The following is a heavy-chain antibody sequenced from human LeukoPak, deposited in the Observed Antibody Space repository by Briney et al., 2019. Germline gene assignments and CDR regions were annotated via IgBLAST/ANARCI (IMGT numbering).Heavy chain of an antibody. CDR2: IYSGGST. J-gene: IGHJ4*02. CDR1: GFTVSSDS. D-gene: IGHD3-9*01. CDR3: AKDRNNYDILTG. Sequence: GGSLRLSCTVPGFTVSSDSMSWVRQAPGKGLEWVSFIYSGGSTHYSDSVKGRFTISRDNSKNTLYLQMNSLRAEDTAVYYCAKDRNNYDILTGWGQGTLVTVSS. V-gene: IGHV3-53*01.